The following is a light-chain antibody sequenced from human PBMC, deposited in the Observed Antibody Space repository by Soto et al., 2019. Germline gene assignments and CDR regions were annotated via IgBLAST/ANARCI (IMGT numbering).Light chain of an antibody. J-gene: IGKJ2*01. V-gene: IGKV3-20*01. Sequence: EIVLTQSPGTLSLSPGERATLSCRASQSVNSNYLAWYQHRPGQAPRLLIYGASRRAAGIPDRFSGSGSGTDFTLTIARLEPEDFAVFYCQQYGISPHTFGQGTKLEIK. CDR1: QSVNSNY. CDR3: QQYGISPHT. CDR2: GAS.